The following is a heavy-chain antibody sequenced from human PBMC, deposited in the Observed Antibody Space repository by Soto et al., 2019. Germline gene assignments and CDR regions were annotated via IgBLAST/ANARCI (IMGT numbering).Heavy chain of an antibody. CDR2: ISGSGGST. Sequence: EVQLLESGGGLVQPGGSLRLSCAASGFTFSSYAMSWVRQAPGKGLEWVSAISGSGGSTYYAASVKGRFTISRDNSKNTLYLQMNSLRAEDTAVYYCASNWYDFWSGPIDYWGQGTLVTVSS. D-gene: IGHD3-3*01. J-gene: IGHJ4*02. V-gene: IGHV3-23*01. CDR3: ASNWYDFWSGPIDY. CDR1: GFTFSSYA.